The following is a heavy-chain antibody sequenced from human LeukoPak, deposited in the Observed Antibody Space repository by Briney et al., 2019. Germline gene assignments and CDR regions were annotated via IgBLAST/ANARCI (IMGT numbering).Heavy chain of an antibody. CDR1: GYTFTSYY. CDR3: ARGPALLDSSGYYNLDY. Sequence: GASVKVSCKASGYTFTSYYMHWVRQAPGQGLEWMGIINPSGGSTSYAQKFQGRVTMTRDTSTSTVYMELSSLRSEDTAVYYCARGPALLDSSGYYNLDYWGQGTLVTVSS. V-gene: IGHV1-46*01. CDR2: INPSGGST. D-gene: IGHD3-22*01. J-gene: IGHJ4*02.